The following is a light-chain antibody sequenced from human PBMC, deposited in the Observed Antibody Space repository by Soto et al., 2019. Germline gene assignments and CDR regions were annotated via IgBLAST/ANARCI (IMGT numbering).Light chain of an antibody. CDR1: LSVSSW. V-gene: IGKV1-5*03. CDR3: QHYNSYSEA. CDR2: KAS. J-gene: IGKJ1*01. Sequence: DITINLFPSTLSGSIGDRVTITCLSSLSVSSWLAWYQQKPGKASKFLIYKASTLKSGVPSRFSGSGSGTEFTLTISSLQPDDFATYYCQHYNSYSEAFGQGTKVDIK.